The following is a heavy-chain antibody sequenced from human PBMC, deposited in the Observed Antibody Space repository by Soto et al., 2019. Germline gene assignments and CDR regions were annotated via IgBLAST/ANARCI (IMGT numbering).Heavy chain of an antibody. CDR3: AAVTTLFDY. D-gene: IGHD4-17*01. Sequence: QVQLVESGGGVVQPGRSLRLSCAASGFTFSSYAMHWVRQAPGKGLEWVAVISYDGSSKYYADSVKGRFTISRDNSKNTLYLQMNSLRAEDTAVYYCAAVTTLFDYWGQGTLVTVS. J-gene: IGHJ4*02. V-gene: IGHV3-30-3*01. CDR2: ISYDGSSK. CDR1: GFTFSSYA.